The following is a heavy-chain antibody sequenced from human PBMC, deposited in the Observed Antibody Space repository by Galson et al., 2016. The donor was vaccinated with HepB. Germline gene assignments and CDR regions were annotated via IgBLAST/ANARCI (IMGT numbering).Heavy chain of an antibody. CDR3: ARGWTGYSNGGWFDP. CDR1: GFTFSSYA. D-gene: IGHD6-19*01. V-gene: IGHV3-23*01. CDR2: ISNSGGST. J-gene: IGHJ5*02. Sequence: SLRLSCAASGFTFSSYAMSWVRQAPGKGLEWVSAISNSGGSTYYADSVKGRFTISRDNSKTSLYLQMNSLRVEDTAVYYCARGWTGYSNGGWFDPWGRGTLVTVSS.